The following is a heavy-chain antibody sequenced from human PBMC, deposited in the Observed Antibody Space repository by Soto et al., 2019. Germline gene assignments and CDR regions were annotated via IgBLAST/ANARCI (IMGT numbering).Heavy chain of an antibody. J-gene: IGHJ3*02. CDR1: GFSLSTSGVG. CDR2: IYWDDDK. Sequence: QITLKESGPTLVKPTQTLTLTCTFSGFSLSTSGVGVGWIRQPPGKALEWLALIYWDDDKRYSPALKSRLTITKDTAKNQVVVTMTNMDPVNTATYYCAHSLSLIAVWYAFDIWGQGTMVTVSS. CDR3: AHSLSLIAVWYAFDI. D-gene: IGHD6-19*01. V-gene: IGHV2-5*02.